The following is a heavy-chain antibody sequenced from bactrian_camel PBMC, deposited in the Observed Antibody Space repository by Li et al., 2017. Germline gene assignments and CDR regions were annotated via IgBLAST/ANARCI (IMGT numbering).Heavy chain of an antibody. CDR1: GFTFSNNW. CDR3: VTGRGAMGHFGY. J-gene: IGHJ6*01. Sequence: VQLVESGGGLVQPGGSLTLSCAASGFTFSNNWMHWVRQAPGKGLEWVSSIYSDGSGTYYVDSVKGRFTISRDNAKNTLYLQMDSLRSEDTALYYCVTGRGAMGHFGYWGQGPRSPSP. V-gene: IGHV3S6*01. CDR2: IYSDGSGT. D-gene: IGHD3*01.